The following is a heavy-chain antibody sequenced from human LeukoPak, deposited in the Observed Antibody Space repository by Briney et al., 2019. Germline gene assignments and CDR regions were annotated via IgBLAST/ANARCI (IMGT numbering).Heavy chain of an antibody. D-gene: IGHD3-16*01. CDR3: ARDLGPPDDAFDI. J-gene: IGHJ3*02. CDR1: GFTVSSNY. V-gene: IGHV3-66*02. Sequence: GGSLRLSCAASGFTVSSNYMSWVRQAPGKGLEWVPVIYSGGSTYYADSVKGRFTISRDNSKNTLYLQMNSLRAEDTAVYYCARDLGPPDDAFDIWGQGTMVTVSS. CDR2: IYSGGST.